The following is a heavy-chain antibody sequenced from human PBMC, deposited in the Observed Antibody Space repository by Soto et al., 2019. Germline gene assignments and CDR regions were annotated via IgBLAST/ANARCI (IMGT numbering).Heavy chain of an antibody. CDR3: ARGPLYCSGGSCLTLDY. CDR1: GFTFSSYS. Sequence: GGSLRLSCAASGFTFSSYSMNWVRQAPGKGLEWVSSISSSSYIYYADSVKGRFTISRDNAKNSLYLQMNSLRAEDTAVYYCARGPLYCSGGSCLTLDYWGQGTLVTVSS. D-gene: IGHD2-15*01. J-gene: IGHJ4*02. CDR2: ISSSSYI. V-gene: IGHV3-21*01.